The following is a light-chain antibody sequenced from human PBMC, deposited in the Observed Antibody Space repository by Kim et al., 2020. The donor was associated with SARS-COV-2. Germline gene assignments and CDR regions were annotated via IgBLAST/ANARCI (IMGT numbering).Light chain of an antibody. V-gene: IGLV3-1*01. J-gene: IGLJ2*01. CDR3: QAWDRDTVV. CDR1: KLGDKY. Sequence: VSPGQTASITCIGEKLGDKYACWYQQKPGQSPVVVMYKDTVRPSGIPERFSGSNSGNTATLTISGTQAMDEADYYCQAWDRDTVVFGGGTQLTVL. CDR2: KDT.